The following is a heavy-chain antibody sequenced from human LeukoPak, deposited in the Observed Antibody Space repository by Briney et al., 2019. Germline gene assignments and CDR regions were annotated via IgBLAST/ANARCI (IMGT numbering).Heavy chain of an antibody. D-gene: IGHD6-19*01. J-gene: IGHJ4*02. CDR1: GYTFTSYG. CDR3: ARDPGIAVAGPFDY. CDR2: ISAYNGNT. V-gene: IGHV1-18*01. Sequence: ASVKVSCKASGYTFTSYGISWVRQAPGQELEWMGWISAYNGNTNYAQKLQGRVTMTTDTSTSTAYMELRSLRSDDTAVYYCARDPGIAVAGPFDYWGQGTLVTVSS.